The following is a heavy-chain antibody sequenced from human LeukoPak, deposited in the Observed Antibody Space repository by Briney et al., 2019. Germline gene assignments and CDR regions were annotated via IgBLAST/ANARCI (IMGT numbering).Heavy chain of an antibody. Sequence: SETLSLTCAVYGGSFSGYYWSWIRQPPGKGLEWIGEINHSGSTNYNPSLKSRVTISVDTSKNQFSLKLSSVTAADTAVYYCARGVPIQRIAARPGYYYYGMDVWGQGTTVTVSS. CDR3: ARGVPIQRIAARPGYYYYGMDV. CDR2: INHSGST. CDR1: GGSFSGYY. D-gene: IGHD6-6*01. J-gene: IGHJ6*02. V-gene: IGHV4-34*01.